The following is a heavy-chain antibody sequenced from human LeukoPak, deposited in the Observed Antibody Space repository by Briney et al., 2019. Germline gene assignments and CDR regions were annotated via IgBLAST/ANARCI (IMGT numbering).Heavy chain of an antibody. CDR2: ISGSGGST. D-gene: IGHD3-10*01. V-gene: IGHV3-23*01. CDR3: AKVANRGWGDAFDI. CDR1: GFTFSRYA. J-gene: IGHJ3*02. Sequence: GGSLRLSCAASGFTFSRYAMSWVRQAPGKGLEWVSAISGSGGSTNYADSVKGRFTISRDNSKNTLYLQMYSLRAKDTAVYYCAKVANRGWGDAFDIWGQGTMVTVSS.